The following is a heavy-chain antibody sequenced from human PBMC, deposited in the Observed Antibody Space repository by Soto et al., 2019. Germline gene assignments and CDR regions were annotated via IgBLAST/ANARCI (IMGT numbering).Heavy chain of an antibody. CDR3: ARGPPVFGVVMRTYYYYMDV. V-gene: IGHV4-59*08. CDR2: IYYSGST. J-gene: IGHJ6*03. CDR1: GGSISSYY. Sequence: SETLSLTCTVSGGSISSYYWSWIRQPPGKGLEWIGYIYYSGSTNYNPSLKSRVTISVDTSKNQFSLKLSSVTAADTAVYYCARGPPVFGVVMRTYYYYMDVWGKGTTVTVSS. D-gene: IGHD3-3*01.